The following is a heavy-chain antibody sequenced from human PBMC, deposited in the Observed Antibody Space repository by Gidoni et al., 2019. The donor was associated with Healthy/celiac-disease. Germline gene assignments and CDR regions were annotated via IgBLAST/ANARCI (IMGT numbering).Heavy chain of an antibody. V-gene: IGHV1-2*02. D-gene: IGHD3-22*01. CDR1: GYTFTGYY. J-gene: IGHJ6*02. CDR3: ARDVGGYYYDSSGYYYYYYGMDV. CDR2: INPNSGGT. Sequence: QVQLVQSGAEVKKPGASVKVSCKASGYTFTGYYMHWVRQAPGQGLEWMGWINPNSGGTNYAQKFQGRVTMTRDTSISTAYMELSRLRSDDTAVYYCARDVGGYYYDSSGYYYYYYGMDVWGQGTTVTVSS.